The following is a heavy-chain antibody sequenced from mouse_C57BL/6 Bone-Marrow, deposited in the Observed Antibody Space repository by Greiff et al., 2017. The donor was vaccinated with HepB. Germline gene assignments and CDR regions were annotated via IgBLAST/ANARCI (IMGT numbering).Heavy chain of an antibody. CDR1: GYAFSSSW. J-gene: IGHJ4*01. D-gene: IGHD2-5*01. CDR3: ARYLYYSNYRYYAMDY. V-gene: IGHV1-82*01. CDR2: IYPGDGDT. Sequence: QVQLQQSGPELVKPGASVKISCKASGYAFSSSWMNWVKQRPGKGLEWIGRIYPGDGDTNYNGKFKGKATLTDDKSYSTAYMQISSLTSEDSAVYCCARYLYYSNYRYYAMDYWGQGTSVTVSS.